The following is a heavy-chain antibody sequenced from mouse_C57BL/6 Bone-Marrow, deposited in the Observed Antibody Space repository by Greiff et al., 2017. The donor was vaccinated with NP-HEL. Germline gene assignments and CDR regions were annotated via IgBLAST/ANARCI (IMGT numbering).Heavy chain of an antibody. CDR3: ARVWGFAY. CDR1: GYTFTSYW. CDR2: IYPGSGST. Sequence: QVQLQQPGAELVKPGASVKMSCKASGYTFTSYWITWVKQRPGQGLEWLGDIYPGSGSTNYNEKFKSKAPLTVATSFSPAYMQLSSLTSEDSAVYYCARVWGFAYWGQGTLVTVSA. V-gene: IGHV1-55*01. J-gene: IGHJ3*01.